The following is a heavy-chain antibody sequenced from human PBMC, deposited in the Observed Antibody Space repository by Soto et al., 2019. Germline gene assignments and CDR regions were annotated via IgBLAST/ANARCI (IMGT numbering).Heavy chain of an antibody. CDR2: INPDGSVT. CDR1: GFSISDYW. CDR3: ASALALGESY. V-gene: IGHV3-7*01. D-gene: IGHD3-3*02. Sequence: EVQMVESGGGLVQRGGSLRLSCAASGFSISDYWLHWVRQAPGKGPEWVANINPDGSVTYYVDSVRGRFTISRDNAKNSLYLQMDSLRDDDTALYCCASALALGESYWGQGALVTVSS. J-gene: IGHJ4*02.